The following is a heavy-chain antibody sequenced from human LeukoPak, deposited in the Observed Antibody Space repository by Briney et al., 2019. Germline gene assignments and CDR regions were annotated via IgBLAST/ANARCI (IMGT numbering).Heavy chain of an antibody. Sequence: GGSLRLSCAASGFTFSSYWMHWVRQAPGKGLVWVSRINSDGSSISYADSVKGRFTISRDNAKNTLYLQMNSLRAEDTAVYYCARDEGGYYDYIWGSYPFDYWGQGTLVTVSS. CDR1: GFTFSSYW. V-gene: IGHV3-74*01. CDR2: INSDGSSI. CDR3: ARDEGGYYDYIWGSYPFDY. D-gene: IGHD3-16*02. J-gene: IGHJ4*02.